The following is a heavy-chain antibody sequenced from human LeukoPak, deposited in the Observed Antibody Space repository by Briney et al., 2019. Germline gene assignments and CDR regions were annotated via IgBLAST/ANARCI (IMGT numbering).Heavy chain of an antibody. J-gene: IGHJ4*02. CDR1: GYTFTGYY. Sequence: ASVKVSCKASGYTFTGYYMYWVRQAPGQGLEWMGWINPNSGGTNYAQKFQGRVTMTRDTSISTAYMELSRLRSDDTAVYYCARGDDYYGSGYYWGQGTLVTVSS. CDR2: INPNSGGT. CDR3: ARGDDYYGSGYY. V-gene: IGHV1-2*02. D-gene: IGHD3-10*01.